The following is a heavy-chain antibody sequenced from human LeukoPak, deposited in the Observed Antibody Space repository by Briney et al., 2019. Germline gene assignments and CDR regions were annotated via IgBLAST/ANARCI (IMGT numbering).Heavy chain of an antibody. D-gene: IGHD6-19*01. Sequence: GGSLRLSCAASGFTFSSYAMHWVRQAPGKGLEWVAFIHYDGSNNYYADSVKGRFTISRDNAKNSLYLQMNSLRAEDTAVYYCARDSSGWIFDPWGQGTLVTVSS. CDR1: GFTFSSYA. CDR2: IHYDGSNN. CDR3: ARDSSGWIFDP. V-gene: IGHV3-30*02. J-gene: IGHJ5*02.